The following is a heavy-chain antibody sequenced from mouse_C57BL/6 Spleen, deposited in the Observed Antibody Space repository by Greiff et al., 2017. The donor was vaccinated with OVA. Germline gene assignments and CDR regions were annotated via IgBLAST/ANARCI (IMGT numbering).Heavy chain of an antibody. CDR2: IYPGDGDT. Sequence: VQRVESGAELVKPGASVKISCKASGYAFSSYWMNWVKQRPGKGLEWIGQIYPGDGDTNYNGKFKGKATLTADKSSSTAYMQLSSLTSEDSAVYFCARENYGNIFAYWGQGTLVTVSA. D-gene: IGHD2-1*01. J-gene: IGHJ3*01. CDR1: GYAFSSYW. V-gene: IGHV1-80*01. CDR3: ARENYGNIFAY.